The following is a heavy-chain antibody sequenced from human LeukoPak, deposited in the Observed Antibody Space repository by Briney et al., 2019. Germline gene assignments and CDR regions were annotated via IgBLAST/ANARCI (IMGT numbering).Heavy chain of an antibody. V-gene: IGHV7-4-1*02. Sequence: ASVKVSCKASGYTFTSYDINWVRQAPGQGLEWMGWINTNTGNPTYAQGFTGRFVFSLDTSVSTAYLQISSLKAEDTAVYYCASDPSGSYQNWFDPWGQGTLVTVSS. J-gene: IGHJ5*02. CDR2: INTNTGNP. CDR3: ASDPSGSYQNWFDP. CDR1: GYTFTSYD. D-gene: IGHD1-26*01.